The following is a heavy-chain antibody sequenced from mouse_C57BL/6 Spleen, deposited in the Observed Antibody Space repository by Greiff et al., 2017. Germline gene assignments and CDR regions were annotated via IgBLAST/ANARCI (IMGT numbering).Heavy chain of an antibody. CDR2: IDPEDGET. CDR3: ARDYYGRSWRFTY. V-gene: IGHV14-2*01. CDR1: GFNIKDYY. J-gene: IGHJ3*01. D-gene: IGHD1-1*01. Sequence: EVMLVESGAELVKPGASGKWSCTATGFNIKDYYTHWVKQRTEQGLVWIGRIDPEDGETKYAPKFQGKATITADTSSHTAYLQLSSLTSEDTAVYYCARDYYGRSWRFTYWGLGTLVAISA.